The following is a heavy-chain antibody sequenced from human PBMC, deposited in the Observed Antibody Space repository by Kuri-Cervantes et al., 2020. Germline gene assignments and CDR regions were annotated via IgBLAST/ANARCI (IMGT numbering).Heavy chain of an antibody. CDR3: AKDQDYDILTGYPIDY. CDR1: GFTFSDYY. CDR2: ISSSGSTI. V-gene: IGHV3-11*01. Sequence: GGSLRLSCAASGFTFSDYYMSWIRQAPRKGLEWVSYISSSGSTIYYADSVKGRFTISRDNAKNSLYLQMNSLRAEDTALYYCAKDQDYDILTGYPIDYWGQGTLVTVSS. D-gene: IGHD3-9*01. J-gene: IGHJ4*02.